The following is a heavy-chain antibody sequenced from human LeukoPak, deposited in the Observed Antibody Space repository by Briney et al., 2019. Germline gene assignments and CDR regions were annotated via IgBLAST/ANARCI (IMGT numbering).Heavy chain of an antibody. D-gene: IGHD3/OR15-3a*01. CDR1: GFTFSSYW. CDR2: INSDGSST. Sequence: PGGSLRLSCAASGFTFSSYWMHWVRQAPGKGLVWVSHINSDGSSTNYAGSVKGRFTISRDNAKNTLYLQMNSLRAEDTAVYYCASRTGYYNYYDMDVWGQGTTVTVS. V-gene: IGHV3-74*01. J-gene: IGHJ6*02. CDR3: ASRTGYYNYYDMDV.